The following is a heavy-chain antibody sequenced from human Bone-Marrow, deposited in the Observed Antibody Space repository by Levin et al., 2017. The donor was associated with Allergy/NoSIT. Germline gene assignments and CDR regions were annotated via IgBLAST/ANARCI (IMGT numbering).Heavy chain of an antibody. CDR2: IHPGDNDT. CDR1: GYRFPSYW. D-gene: IGHD3-9*01. V-gene: IGHV5-51*01. CDR3: ARGDLLTGLDH. J-gene: IGHJ5*02. Sequence: RGESLKISCKGSGYRFPSYWIAWVRQVPGKGLEWMGVIHPGDNDTTYSPSFQGRVTISADKSISTASLQWSSLKASDTARYFCARGDLLTGLDHWGQGTLVTVSS.